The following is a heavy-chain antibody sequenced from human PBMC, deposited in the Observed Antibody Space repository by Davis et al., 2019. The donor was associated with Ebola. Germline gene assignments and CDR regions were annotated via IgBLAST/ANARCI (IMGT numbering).Heavy chain of an antibody. Sequence: PSETLSLTCTVSGGSISSGDYYWSWIRQPPGKGLEWIGYIYYSGSTYYNPSLKSRVTISVDTSKNQFSLKLSSVTAADTAVYYCARADYDFWSGGVGGMDVWGQGTTVTVSS. D-gene: IGHD3-3*01. CDR1: GGSISSGDYY. CDR2: IYYSGST. CDR3: ARADYDFWSGGVGGMDV. V-gene: IGHV4-30-4*01. J-gene: IGHJ6*02.